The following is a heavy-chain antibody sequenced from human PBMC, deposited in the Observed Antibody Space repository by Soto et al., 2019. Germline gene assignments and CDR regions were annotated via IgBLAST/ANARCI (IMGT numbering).Heavy chain of an antibody. CDR1: GGSISSGDYY. J-gene: IGHJ6*02. CDR2: IYYSGST. D-gene: IGHD6-13*01. CDR3: ARLRIAAAGVLGGYYYYYGMDV. V-gene: IGHV4-30-4*01. Sequence: SETLSLTCTVSGGSISSGDYYWSWIRQPPGKGLEWIGYIYYSGSTYYNPSLKSRVTISVDTSKNQFSLKLSSVTAADTAVYYCARLRIAAAGVLGGYYYYYGMDVWGQGTTVTVSS.